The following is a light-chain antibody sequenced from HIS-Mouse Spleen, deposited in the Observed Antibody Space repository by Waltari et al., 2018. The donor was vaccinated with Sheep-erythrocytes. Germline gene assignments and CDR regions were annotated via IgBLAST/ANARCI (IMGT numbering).Light chain of an antibody. CDR1: KLGDKY. V-gene: IGLV3-1*01. J-gene: IGLJ2*01. CDR2: QDS. Sequence: SYELTHPPSVSVSPGQTASITCSGDKLGDKYACWYQQKPGHSPVLVIYQDSKRPSGIPERFSGSNSGNTATLTISGTQAMDEADYYCQAWDSSTVVFGGGTKLTVL. CDR3: QAWDSSTVV.